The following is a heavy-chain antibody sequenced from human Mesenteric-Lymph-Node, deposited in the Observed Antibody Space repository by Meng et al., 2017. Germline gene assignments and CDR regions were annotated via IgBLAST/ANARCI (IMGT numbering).Heavy chain of an antibody. J-gene: IGHJ4*02. CDR1: GGSFSNYA. CDR3: ARDSPIVATIDFDY. CDR2: ISAYNGNT. V-gene: IGHV1-18*01. D-gene: IGHD5-12*01. Sequence: QVQLVQSVAEVKKPGSSVKVSCKASGGSFSNYAINWVRQAPGQGLEWMGWISAYNGNTNYAQKLQGRVTMTTDTSTSTAYMELRSLRSDDTAVYYCARDSPIVATIDFDYWGQGTLVTVSS.